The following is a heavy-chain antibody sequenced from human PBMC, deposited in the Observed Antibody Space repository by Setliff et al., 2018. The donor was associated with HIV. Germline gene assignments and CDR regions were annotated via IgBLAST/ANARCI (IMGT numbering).Heavy chain of an antibody. CDR3: ARHTIDISLLVVQDPGPFDL. CDR2: IYPQDSDT. V-gene: IGHV5-51*01. CDR1: GYSFTSYW. Sequence: PGESLKISCRVSGYSFTSYWIGWVRQMPGRGLEWVAIIYPQDSDTRYSPSFEGHVTISADASRYTAYLQWRALKASDTAMYYCARHTIDISLLVVQDPGPFDLWGRGTMVTVSS. D-gene: IGHD3-3*02. J-gene: IGHJ3*01.